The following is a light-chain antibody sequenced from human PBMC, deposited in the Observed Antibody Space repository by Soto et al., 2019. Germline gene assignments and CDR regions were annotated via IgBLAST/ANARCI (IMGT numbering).Light chain of an antibody. CDR3: HEYYSLPWT. V-gene: IGKV1-33*01. CDR2: EAS. J-gene: IGKJ1*01. CDR1: QDISTY. Sequence: DIQMPQSPSSLSASVGDRVTITCQASQDISTYLNWYQHKPGNAPNLLIYEASTLKQGVQSRFSVSGSGTDFTSPNSSLQPEYSATYYCHEYYSLPWTFGHGTKVEFK.